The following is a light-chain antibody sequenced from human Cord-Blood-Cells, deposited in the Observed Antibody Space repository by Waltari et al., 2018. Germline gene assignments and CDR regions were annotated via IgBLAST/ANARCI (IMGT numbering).Light chain of an antibody. CDR1: QSVLYSSNNKNY. J-gene: IGKJ2*03. CDR3: QQYYSTPYS. Sequence: DIVMTQSPDSLAVSLGERATINCKSSQSVLYSSNNKNYLAWYQQKPGQPPNLLMLWCSTRESGVPDRFSGSGSGTDFTLTITSLQAEDVAVYYCQQYYSTPYSFGQGTKLEIK. CDR2: WCS. V-gene: IGKV4-1*01.